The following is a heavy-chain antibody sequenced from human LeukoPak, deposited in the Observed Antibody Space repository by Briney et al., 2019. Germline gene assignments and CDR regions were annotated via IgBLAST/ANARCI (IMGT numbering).Heavy chain of an antibody. J-gene: IGHJ4*02. V-gene: IGHV1-69*13. Sequence: SVKVFCKASGGTFSSYAISWVRQAPGQGLEWMGGIIPIFGTANYAQKFQGRVTITADESTSTAYMELSSLRSEDTAVYYCARVVTIFGVVIAATYFDYWGQGTLVTVSS. CDR3: ARVVTIFGVVIAATYFDY. CDR2: IIPIFGTA. CDR1: GGTFSSYA. D-gene: IGHD3-3*01.